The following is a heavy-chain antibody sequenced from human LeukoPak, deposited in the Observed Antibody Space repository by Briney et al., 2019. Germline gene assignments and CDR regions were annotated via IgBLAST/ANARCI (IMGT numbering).Heavy chain of an antibody. Sequence: GGSLRLSCAASGFTFSSYGMSWVRQAPGKGLEWVSAIGGRDGNTYYADSVEGRFTVSRDNSKNTLFLQMNSLRAEDTAVYYCAKDGGLWVSAHWGDSWGRGTLVTVSS. CDR3: AKDGGLWVSAHWGDS. CDR2: IGGRDGNT. V-gene: IGHV3-23*01. CDR1: GFTFSSYG. D-gene: IGHD7-27*01. J-gene: IGHJ4*02.